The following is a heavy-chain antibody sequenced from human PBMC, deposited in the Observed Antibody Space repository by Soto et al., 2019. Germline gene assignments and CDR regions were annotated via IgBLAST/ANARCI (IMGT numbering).Heavy chain of an antibody. CDR2: TYYRSKWYN. V-gene: IGHV6-1*01. D-gene: IGHD2-2*01. J-gene: IGHJ4*02. CDR3: ARDPVLKCSSTSCHFDY. Sequence: SQTLSLTCAISGDSVSSNSAAWNWIRQSPSRGLEWLGRTYYRSKWYNDYAVSVKRRITINPDTSKNQFSLQLNSVTPEDTAVYYCARDPVLKCSSTSCHFDYWGQGTLVTVSS. CDR1: GDSVSSNSAA.